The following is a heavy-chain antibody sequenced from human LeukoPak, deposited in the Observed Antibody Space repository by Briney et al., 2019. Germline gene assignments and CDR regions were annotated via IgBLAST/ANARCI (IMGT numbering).Heavy chain of an antibody. Sequence: GGSLRLSCVASGFTFTDYAMTWVRQPPGRRLEWVSTITTTVGDTHYADSVKGRFTVSRDDSKGTLFLQMNSLRVEDTGVYYCAKRPYGSGGGHFDHWGQGTLAIVSS. J-gene: IGHJ4*02. D-gene: IGHD3-10*01. CDR3: AKRPYGSGGGHFDH. CDR2: ITTTVGDT. CDR1: GFTFTDYA. V-gene: IGHV3-23*01.